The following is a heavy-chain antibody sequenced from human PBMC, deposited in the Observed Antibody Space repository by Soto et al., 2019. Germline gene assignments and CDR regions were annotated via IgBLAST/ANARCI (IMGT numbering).Heavy chain of an antibody. CDR2: IYSSGST. CDR1: GDSVTSASFY. V-gene: IGHV4-61*01. Sequence: SETLSLTCTVSGDSVTSASFYWIWIRQAPGKGLEWIGFIYSSGSTNNNPTLKSRVTTSLDTSKNQFCLKLRSVTPADTAVYFCARVNSGRNWFDPWGQGTLVTVSS. D-gene: IGHD6-19*01. J-gene: IGHJ5*02. CDR3: ARVNSGRNWFDP.